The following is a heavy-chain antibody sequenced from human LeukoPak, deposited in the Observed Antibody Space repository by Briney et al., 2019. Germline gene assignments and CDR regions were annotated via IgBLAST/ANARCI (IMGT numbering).Heavy chain of an antibody. CDR1: GGSISSGSYY. J-gene: IGHJ2*01. Sequence: SETLSLTCTVSGGSISSGSYYWSWIRQPAGKGLGWIGRIYTSGSTNYNPSLKSRVTISVDTSKNQFSLKLSSVTAADTAVYYCARDDWYFDLWGRGTLVTVSS. CDR2: IYTSGST. CDR3: ARDDWYFDL. V-gene: IGHV4-61*02.